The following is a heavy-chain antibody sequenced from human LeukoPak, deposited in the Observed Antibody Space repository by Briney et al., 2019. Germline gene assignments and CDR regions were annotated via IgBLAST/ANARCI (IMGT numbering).Heavy chain of an antibody. V-gene: IGHV3-21*01. Sequence: PGGSLRLSCAASGFTFSSYSMNWVRQAPGKGLEWVSSISSSSSYIYYADSVKGRFTISRDNAKNSLYLQMNSLRAEDTAVYYCARDSWYYYDSSGYPYYFDYWGQGTLVTVSS. CDR1: GFTFSSYS. CDR2: ISSSSSYI. CDR3: ARDSWYYYDSSGYPYYFDY. J-gene: IGHJ4*02. D-gene: IGHD3-22*01.